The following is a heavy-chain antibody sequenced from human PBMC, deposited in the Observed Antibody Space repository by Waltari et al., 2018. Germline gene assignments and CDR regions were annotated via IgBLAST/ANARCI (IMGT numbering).Heavy chain of an antibody. J-gene: IGHJ6*02. CDR3: SRRLDA. V-gene: IGHV3-7*03. CDR2: IKPEGSEK. Sequence: EVQLVESGGGLVQPGGSLRLSCAASGFTFSNVWMDWGRQAPGKGLEWVANIKPEGSEKYSVDSVKGRFTISRDNAKNSVYLQMNSLRVEDTAVYYCSRRLDAWGQGTTVTVSS. CDR1: GFTFSNVW.